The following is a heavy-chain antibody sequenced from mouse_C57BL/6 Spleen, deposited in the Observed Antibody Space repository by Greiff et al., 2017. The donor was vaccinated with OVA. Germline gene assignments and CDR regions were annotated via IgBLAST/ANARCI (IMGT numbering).Heavy chain of an antibody. V-gene: IGHV5-17*01. D-gene: IGHD2-4*01. Sequence: EVKLVESGGGLVKPGGSLKLSCAASGFTFSDYGMHWVRQAPEKGLEWVAYISSGSSTIYYADTVKGRFTISRDNAKNTLFLQMTSLRSEDTAMYYCARLYYDYDRGYYFDYWGQGTTLTVSS. CDR2: ISSGSSTI. CDR1: GFTFSDYG. J-gene: IGHJ2*01. CDR3: ARLYYDYDRGYYFDY.